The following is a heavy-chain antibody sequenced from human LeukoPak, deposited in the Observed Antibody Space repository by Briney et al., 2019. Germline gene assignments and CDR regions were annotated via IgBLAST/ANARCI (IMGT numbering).Heavy chain of an antibody. CDR3: ARGLRHYDILTGKPMGSFQH. Sequence: ASVKVSCKASGYTFTSYAMNWVRQAPGQGLEWMGWINTNTGNPTYAQGFTGRFVFSLDTSVSTAYLQISSLKAEDTAVYYCARGLRHYDILTGKPMGSFQHWGQGTLVTVSS. CDR2: INTNTGNP. CDR1: GYTFTSYA. V-gene: IGHV7-4-1*02. J-gene: IGHJ1*01. D-gene: IGHD3-9*01.